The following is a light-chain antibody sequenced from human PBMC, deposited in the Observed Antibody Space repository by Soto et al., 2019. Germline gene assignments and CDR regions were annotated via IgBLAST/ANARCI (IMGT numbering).Light chain of an antibody. CDR2: EVS. J-gene: IGLJ3*02. CDR3: SSYTSSSTRV. Sequence: QSALTQPASVSGSPGQSITISCTGTSSDVGGYNYVSWYQQHPGKAPKLMIYEVSNRPSGVSTRFSGSKSGNTASLTISGLQAEDEEDYYCSSYTSSSTRVFGGGTKVTIL. V-gene: IGLV2-14*01. CDR1: SSDVGGYNY.